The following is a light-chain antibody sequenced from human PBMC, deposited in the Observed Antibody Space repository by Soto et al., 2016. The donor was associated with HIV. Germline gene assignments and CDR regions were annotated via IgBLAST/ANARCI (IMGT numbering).Light chain of an antibody. V-gene: IGLV3-21*03. J-gene: IGLJ2*01. CDR1: NIGSKS. CDR3: QVWDSSSAHPV. Sequence: SYVLTQPPSVSVAPEKTARITCGGNNIGSKSVHWYQQKPGQAPVLVVYDDSHRPSGIPERFSGSNSGNTATLTITRVEAGDEADYYCQVWDSSSAHPVFGGGTQADRP. CDR2: DDS.